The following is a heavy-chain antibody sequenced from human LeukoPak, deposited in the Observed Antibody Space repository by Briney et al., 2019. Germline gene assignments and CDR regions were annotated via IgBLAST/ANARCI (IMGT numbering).Heavy chain of an antibody. CDR3: AELGITMIGGV. J-gene: IGHJ6*04. V-gene: IGHV3-48*03. Sequence: GGSLRLSCVASGFSFSNYEMNWVRQAPGEGLEWVSYISESGNTVYYADSVKGRFTISRDNAKNSLYLQMNSLRAEDTAVYYCAELGITMIGGVWGKGTTVTISS. CDR2: ISESGNTV. D-gene: IGHD3-10*02. CDR1: GFSFSNYE.